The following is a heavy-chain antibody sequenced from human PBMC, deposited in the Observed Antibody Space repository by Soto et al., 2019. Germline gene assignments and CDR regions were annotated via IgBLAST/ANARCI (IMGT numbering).Heavy chain of an antibody. D-gene: IGHD2-15*01. J-gene: IGHJ6*02. Sequence: QVQLVQSGAEVKKPGASVKVSCKVSGYTLTELSMHWVRQAPGKGLEWMGGFDPEDGETIYAQKFQGRVTMTEDTSTDTAYMELSSLRSEDTAVYYCATAPSRYCSGGSCYPPYYYGMDVWGQGTTVTVSS. CDR1: GYTLTELS. CDR3: ATAPSRYCSGGSCYPPYYYGMDV. V-gene: IGHV1-24*01. CDR2: FDPEDGET.